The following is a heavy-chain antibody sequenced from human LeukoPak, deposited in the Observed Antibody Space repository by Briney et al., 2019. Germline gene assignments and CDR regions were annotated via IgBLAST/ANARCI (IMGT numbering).Heavy chain of an antibody. Sequence: KSSETLSLTCTVSGGSISSYYWSWIRQPPGKGLEWIGYIYYSGSTNYNPSLKSRVTISVDTSKNQFSLKLSSVTAADTAVYYCARGGYYYDSSGSYDAFDIWGQGTMVTVSS. CDR1: GGSISSYY. D-gene: IGHD3-22*01. CDR2: IYYSGST. J-gene: IGHJ3*02. CDR3: ARGGYYYDSSGSYDAFDI. V-gene: IGHV4-59*01.